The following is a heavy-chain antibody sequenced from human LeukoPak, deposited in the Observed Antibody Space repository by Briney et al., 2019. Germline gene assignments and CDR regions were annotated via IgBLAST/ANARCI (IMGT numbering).Heavy chain of an antibody. V-gene: IGHV3-30*02. CDR1: GFTFSSYG. Sequence: GGSLRLSCAASGFTFSSYGMHWVRQAPGKGLEWVAFIRYDGSNKYYADSVKGRFTISRDNSKNTLYLQMNSLRADDTAVYYCARDSSPHLPKWRLGYWGQGTLVTVSS. J-gene: IGHJ4*02. D-gene: IGHD3-16*01. CDR2: IRYDGSNK. CDR3: ARDSSPHLPKWRLGY.